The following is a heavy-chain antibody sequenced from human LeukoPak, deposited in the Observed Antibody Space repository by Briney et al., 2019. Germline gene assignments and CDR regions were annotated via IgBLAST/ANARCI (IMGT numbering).Heavy chain of an antibody. CDR2: ISYDGSNK. J-gene: IGHJ4*02. V-gene: IGHV3-30*14. D-gene: IGHD3-9*01. CDR3: ARSQYYDILTGYHFDY. Sequence: GRSLRLSCAASGFTFSSYAMHWVRQAPGKGLEWVAVISYDGSNKYYADSVKGRFTISRDNSKNTVYLQMNSLRAEDTAVYYCARSQYYDILTGYHFDYWGQGTLVTVSS. CDR1: GFTFSSYA.